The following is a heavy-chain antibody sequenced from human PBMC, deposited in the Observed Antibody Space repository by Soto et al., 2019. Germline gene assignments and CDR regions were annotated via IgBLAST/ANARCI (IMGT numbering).Heavy chain of an antibody. Sequence: SVKVSCKASGGTFSSYAISWVRQAPGQGLEWMGGIIPIFGTANYAQKFQGRVTITADESTSTAYMELSSLRSEDTAVYYCATPGYCSGGSCSSGGYYYGMDVCGQGTTVPVS. J-gene: IGHJ6*02. V-gene: IGHV1-69*13. D-gene: IGHD2-15*01. CDR3: ATPGYCSGGSCSSGGYYYGMDV. CDR1: GGTFSSYA. CDR2: IIPIFGTA.